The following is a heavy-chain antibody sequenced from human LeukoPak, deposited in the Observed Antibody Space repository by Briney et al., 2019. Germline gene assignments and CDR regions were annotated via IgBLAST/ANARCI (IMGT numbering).Heavy chain of an antibody. CDR1: GYWVTRYY. V-gene: IGHV1-2*02. Sequence: ASGKVSCKASGYWVTRYYMLWVRQAPGHGLEWMGWINPNSGGTNYAQKSQGRVTMTRHPSISTADLELSRLRSDDTAVYYCTKERYSSSPYFDYWGQGTLVTVSS. D-gene: IGHD6-6*01. J-gene: IGHJ4*02. CDR3: TKERYSSSPYFDY. CDR2: INPNSGGT.